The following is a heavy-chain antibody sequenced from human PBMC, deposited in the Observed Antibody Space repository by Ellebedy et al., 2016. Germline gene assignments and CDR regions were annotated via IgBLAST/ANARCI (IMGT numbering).Heavy chain of an antibody. D-gene: IGHD3-10*01. CDR1: GLTFGVSW. Sequence: GGSLRLSCAASGLTFGVSWFSWVRQVPGKGLEWVSYISSSGSTIYSADSLKGRFTISRDNAKNSLYLQMNSLRAEDTAVYYCARDLNYYGSGIRWGQGTLVTVSS. CDR2: ISSSGSTI. CDR3: ARDLNYYGSGIR. V-gene: IGHV3-48*04. J-gene: IGHJ4*02.